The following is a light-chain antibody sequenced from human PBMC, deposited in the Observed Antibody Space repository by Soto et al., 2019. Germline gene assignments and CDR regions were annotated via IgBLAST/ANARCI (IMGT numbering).Light chain of an antibody. CDR1: QSFRCDY. Sequence: IVLTQSPGTLSLSPGERATLSCSASQSFRCDYLAWYQHKPGQSPMLLVDGASRRATGITDRFSGSGSGTDFTLTISRLDPEDFAVYYCHLYGSSPRSFSHGTKLEIK. CDR2: GAS. CDR3: HLYGSSPRS. V-gene: IGKV3-20*01. J-gene: IGKJ2*01.